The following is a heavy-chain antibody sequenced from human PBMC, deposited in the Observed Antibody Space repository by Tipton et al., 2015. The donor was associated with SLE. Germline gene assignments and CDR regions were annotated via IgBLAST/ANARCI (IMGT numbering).Heavy chain of an antibody. CDR2: MYYIGNT. CDR3: ARHAGGLRRSFDD. V-gene: IGHV4-39*07. D-gene: IGHD5/OR15-5a*01. J-gene: IGHJ4*02. Sequence: TLSLTCTVSGGSISNSSFYWGWIRQPPGKGLEWIGRMYYIGNTYDNPSLKSRVTISLDTSKNQLSLKLSSVTAADTAIYYCARHAGGLRRSFDDWGQGTLVSVSS. CDR1: GGSISNSSFY.